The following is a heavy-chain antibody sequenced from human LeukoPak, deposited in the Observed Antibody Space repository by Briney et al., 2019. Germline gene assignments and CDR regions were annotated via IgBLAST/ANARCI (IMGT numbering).Heavy chain of an antibody. CDR2: ISSSSSSYI. CDR3: ARGTSSGYFQLYFDY. D-gene: IGHD3-22*01. J-gene: IGHJ4*02. CDR1: GFTFSSYS. Sequence: GGSLRLSCAASGFTFSSYSMNWVRQAPGKGLEWVSSISSSSSSYIYYADSVKGRFTISRDNSKNTLYLQMNSLRAEDTAVYYCARGTSSGYFQLYFDYWGQGTLVTVSS. V-gene: IGHV3-21*04.